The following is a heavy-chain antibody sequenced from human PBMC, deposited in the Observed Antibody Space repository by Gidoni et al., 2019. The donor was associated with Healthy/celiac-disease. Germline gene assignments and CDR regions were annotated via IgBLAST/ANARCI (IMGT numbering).Heavy chain of an antibody. V-gene: IGHV3-21*01. CDR2: ISSSSSYI. CDR3: ARDLGYYDSSGYVDC. Sequence: EVQLVESGGGLVKPGGSLRLSCAASGFTFSSYSMNWVRQAPGKGLEWVSSISSSSSYIYYADSVKGRFTISRDNAKNSLYLKMNSLRAEDTAVYYCARDLGYYDSSGYVDCWGQGTLVTVSS. CDR1: GFTFSSYS. J-gene: IGHJ4*02. D-gene: IGHD3-22*01.